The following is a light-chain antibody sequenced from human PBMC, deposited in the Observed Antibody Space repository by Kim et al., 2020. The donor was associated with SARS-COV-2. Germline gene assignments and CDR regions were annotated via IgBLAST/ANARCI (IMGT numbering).Light chain of an antibody. CDR3: QSYDSSVSGSTV. CDR2: GNS. CDR1: SSNIGAGYD. J-gene: IGLJ2*01. V-gene: IGLV1-40*01. Sequence: QSVLTQPPSVSGAPGQRVTISCTGSSSNIGAGYDVHWYQQLPGTAPKLLIYGNSNRPSGVPDRFSGSKSGTSASLAITGLQTEDEADYYCQSYDSSVSGSTVFGGGTQLTVL.